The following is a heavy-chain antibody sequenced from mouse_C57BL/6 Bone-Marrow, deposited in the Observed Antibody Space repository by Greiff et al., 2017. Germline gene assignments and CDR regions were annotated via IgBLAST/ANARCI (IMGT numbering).Heavy chain of an antibody. V-gene: IGHV5-9*01. Sequence: EVQGVESGGGLVKPGGSLKLSCAASGFTFSSYTMSWVRQTPEKRLEWVATISGGGGNTYYPDSVKGRFTISRYNAKNTLYLQMRSLRSEDTALYYCARRFPFDYWGQGTTLTVSS. J-gene: IGHJ2*01. CDR2: ISGGGGNT. CDR1: GFTFSSYT. CDR3: ARRFPFDY.